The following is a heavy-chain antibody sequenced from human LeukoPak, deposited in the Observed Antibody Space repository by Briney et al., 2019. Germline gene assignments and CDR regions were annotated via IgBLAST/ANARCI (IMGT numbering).Heavy chain of an antibody. V-gene: IGHV4-30-4*08. J-gene: IGHJ4*02. CDR1: GGSISSGDYY. D-gene: IGHD3-22*01. Sequence: PSETLSLTCTVSGGSISSGDYYWNWIRQPPGKGLEWIGYIYYSGSTYYNPSLKSRVTISVDTSKNQFSLKLSSVTAADTAVYYCARSTMIGYFDYWGQGTLVTVSS. CDR3: ARSTMIGYFDY. CDR2: IYYSGST.